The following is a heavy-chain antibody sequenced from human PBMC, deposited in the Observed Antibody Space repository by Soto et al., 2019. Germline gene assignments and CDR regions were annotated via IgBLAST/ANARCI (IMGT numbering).Heavy chain of an antibody. V-gene: IGHV4-30-4*01. CDR1: GGSISSGEYF. D-gene: IGHD5-18*01. CDR2: IYYSGST. Sequence: QVQLQESGPGLVKPSQTLSLTCTVSGGSISSGEYFWSWIRQPPGKGLEWIAYIYYSGSTCYNPSLKSRVTISVDTSKNQFSLKLSSVTPADTAVYYCARVLQLWLNAFDIWGQGTMVTVSS. J-gene: IGHJ3*02. CDR3: ARVLQLWLNAFDI.